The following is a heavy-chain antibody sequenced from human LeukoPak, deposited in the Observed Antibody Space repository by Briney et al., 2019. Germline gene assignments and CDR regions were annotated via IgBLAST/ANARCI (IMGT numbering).Heavy chain of an antibody. Sequence: GASVKVSCKASGYTFTSHFMHWVRQAPGQGLEWMGIINPESGNTAYAQKFQGRITMTGDTSTSTVYMELSSLRSEDTAMYYCAKDGNWNNVPGDYYYMDVWGKGTTVAVYS. D-gene: IGHD1/OR15-1a*01. CDR3: AKDGNWNNVPGDYYYMDV. CDR2: INPESGNT. CDR1: GYTFTSHF. V-gene: IGHV1-46*01. J-gene: IGHJ6*03.